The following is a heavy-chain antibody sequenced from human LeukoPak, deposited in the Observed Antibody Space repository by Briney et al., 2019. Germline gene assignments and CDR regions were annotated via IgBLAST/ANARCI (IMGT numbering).Heavy chain of an antibody. CDR3: VRGGPSTWS. CDR1: GFTFDDYT. V-gene: IGHV3-74*01. D-gene: IGHD2-15*01. Sequence: GGSLRLSCAASGFTFDDYTMHWVRQAPGKGPVWVSRINDDGSDTTYADSVKGRFTISRDDAKNMLFLQMNSLRAEDTAVYYCVRGGPSTWSWGQGTLVTVPS. CDR2: INDDGSDT. J-gene: IGHJ5*02.